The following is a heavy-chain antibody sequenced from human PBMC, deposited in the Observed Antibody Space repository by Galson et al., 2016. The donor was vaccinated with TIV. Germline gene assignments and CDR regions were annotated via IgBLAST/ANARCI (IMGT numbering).Heavy chain of an antibody. CDR3: AKYVITIPVAGFDY. V-gene: IGHV3-23*01. CDR2: IGPGNDV. D-gene: IGHD6-13*01. CDR1: GFTFSSNS. Sequence: SLRLSCAASGFTFSSNSMSWVRQAPGKGLEWVSTIGPGNDVHYADSVNGRFTISRDNSKSTLFLQMNSLRAEDTAVYYCAKYVITIPVAGFDYWGQGALVTVSS. J-gene: IGHJ4*02.